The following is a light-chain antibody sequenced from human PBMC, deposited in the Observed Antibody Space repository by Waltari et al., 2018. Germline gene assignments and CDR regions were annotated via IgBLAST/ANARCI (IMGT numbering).Light chain of an antibody. CDR1: SSDVGGYNY. V-gene: IGLV2-11*01. CDR2: DVT. CDR3: CSYAGRYTV. J-gene: IGLJ2*01. Sequence: QSALTQPRSVSGSPGQSVTISCTGTSSDVGGYNYVSWYQQYPGKAPKLMIHDVTKRPSGVPERFSGSKSGNTASLTVSGLQDEDEADYYCCSYAGRYTVFGGGTKLTVL.